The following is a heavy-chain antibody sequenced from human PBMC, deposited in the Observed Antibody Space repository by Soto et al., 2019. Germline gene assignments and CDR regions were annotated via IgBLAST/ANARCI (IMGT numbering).Heavy chain of an antibody. D-gene: IGHD3-3*01. CDR2: IYYSGST. CDR1: GGSISSYY. CDR3: ARDRRYDFWSGYGPYYYYGMDV. Sequence: SETLSLTCTVSGGSISSYYWSWIRQPPGKGLEWIGYIYYSGSTNYNPSLKSRVTISVDTSKNHFSLKLSSVTAADRAVYYCARDRRYDFWSGYGPYYYYGMDVWAQGTTVTV. V-gene: IGHV4-59*01. J-gene: IGHJ6*02.